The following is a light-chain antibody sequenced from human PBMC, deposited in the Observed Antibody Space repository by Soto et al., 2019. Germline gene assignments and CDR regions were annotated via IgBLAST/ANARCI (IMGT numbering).Light chain of an antibody. Sequence: DIQMTQSPSTLSGSVGDRVTITCRAGQTISSWLAWYQQKPGKAPKLLIYKASTLKSGVPSRFSGSGSGTEFTLTISSLQPDDFATYYCQHYNSYSGAFXQGTKADIK. CDR1: QTISSW. CDR3: QHYNSYSGA. CDR2: KAS. J-gene: IGKJ1*01. V-gene: IGKV1-5*03.